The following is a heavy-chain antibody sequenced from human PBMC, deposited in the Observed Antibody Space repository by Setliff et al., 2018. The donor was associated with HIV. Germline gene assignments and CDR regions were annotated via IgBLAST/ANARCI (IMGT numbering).Heavy chain of an antibody. Sequence: KPSETLSLTCTVSGGSISSSSYYWGWIRQPPGKGLEWIGSIYYSGSTYYNPSLKSRVTISVDTSKNQFSLKLSSVTAADTAVYYCVREYRGSYLVDYWGQGTLVTVSS. V-gene: IGHV4-39*07. D-gene: IGHD1-26*01. J-gene: IGHJ4*02. CDR3: VREYRGSYLVDY. CDR2: IYYSGST. CDR1: GGSISSSSYY.